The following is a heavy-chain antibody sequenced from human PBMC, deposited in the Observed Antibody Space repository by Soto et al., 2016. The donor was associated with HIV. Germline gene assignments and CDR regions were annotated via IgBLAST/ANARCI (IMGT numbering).Heavy chain of an antibody. CDR3: ARVVGDYYYYYYMDV. CDR2: IYYSGST. V-gene: IGHV4-59*01. Sequence: QVQLQESGPGLVKPSETLSLTCTVSGGSISSYYWSWIRQPPGKGLEWIGYIYYSGSTNYNPSLKSRVTISVDTSKNQFSLKLSSVTAADTAVYYCARVVGDYYYYYYMDVVGRKGPRSPSP. CDR1: GGSISSYY. J-gene: IGHJ6*03. D-gene: IGHD2-21*01.